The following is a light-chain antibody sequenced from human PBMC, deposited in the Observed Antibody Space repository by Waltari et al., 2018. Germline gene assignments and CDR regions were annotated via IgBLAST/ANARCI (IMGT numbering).Light chain of an antibody. CDR2: QDS. Sequence: SYELTQPPSVSVSPGQTASITCSGDKLGDKYACWYQQKPGQSPVLVIYQDSKRPSGIPERFSGSNSGNTATLTISGTQAMDEADYYCQAWDSSTPCVFGGGTKLTVL. V-gene: IGLV3-1*01. CDR1: KLGDKY. J-gene: IGLJ2*01. CDR3: QAWDSSTPCV.